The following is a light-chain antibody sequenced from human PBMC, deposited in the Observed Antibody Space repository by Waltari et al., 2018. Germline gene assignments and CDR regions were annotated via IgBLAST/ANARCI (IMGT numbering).Light chain of an antibody. CDR3: MQGSHWPPT. Sequence: DVVMTQSPLSLPVTLGQPASVSCSSSHSLVHSDGNTYLIWFQQSPGQPPRRLSYRGSNRDSGVPDGFSASGSGTYFTMRISRVEAEDVGVYYCMQGSHWPPTFGPGTKVEI. CDR2: RGS. J-gene: IGKJ3*01. CDR1: HSLVHSDGNTY. V-gene: IGKV2-30*02.